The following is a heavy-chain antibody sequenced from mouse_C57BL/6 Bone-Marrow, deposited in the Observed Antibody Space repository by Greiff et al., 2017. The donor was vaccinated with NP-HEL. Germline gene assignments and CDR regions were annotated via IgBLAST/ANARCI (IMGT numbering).Heavy chain of an antibody. Sequence: QVQLQQSGAELVRPGTSVKMSCKASGYTFSNYWIGWAKQRPGHGLEWIGDIYPGGGYTNYNEKFKGKATLTADKSSSTAYMQFSSLTSEDSAIYSCSRWDYYGNYLDYWGQGTTLTVSS. J-gene: IGHJ2*01. V-gene: IGHV1-63*01. CDR1: GYTFSNYW. CDR2: IYPGGGYT. CDR3: SRWDYYGNYLDY. D-gene: IGHD2-1*01.